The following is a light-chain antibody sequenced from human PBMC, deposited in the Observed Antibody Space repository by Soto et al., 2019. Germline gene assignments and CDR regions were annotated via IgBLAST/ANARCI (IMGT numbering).Light chain of an antibody. V-gene: IGKV1-5*01. CDR3: QQYNSYRT. J-gene: IGKJ1*01. CDR1: QSISSW. Sequence: DIQMTQSPSTLSASVGDRFTITCRASQSISSWLAWYQQKPGKVPKLLIYHASSLESGVPSRFSGSGSGTEFTLTISGLQPDDSATYYCQQYNSYRTFGQGTKVDIK. CDR2: HAS.